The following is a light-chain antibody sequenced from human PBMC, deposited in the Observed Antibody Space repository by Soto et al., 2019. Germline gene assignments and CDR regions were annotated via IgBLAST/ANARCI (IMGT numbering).Light chain of an antibody. V-gene: IGKV3-11*01. CDR3: QQRSKWL. J-gene: IGKJ4*01. CDR1: QSIGTS. Sequence: EIVLTQSPATLSLSPGETATLSCWTSQSIGTSLVWYQQKPGQAPRLLIYDASNRATGIPARFSGSGAGTDFTLTISSLEPEDFAVYYCQQRSKWLFAGGTKVEIK. CDR2: DAS.